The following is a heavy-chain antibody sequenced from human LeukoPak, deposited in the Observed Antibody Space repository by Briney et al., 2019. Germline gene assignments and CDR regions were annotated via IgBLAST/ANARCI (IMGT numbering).Heavy chain of an antibody. J-gene: IGHJ2*01. Sequence: PSETLSLTCAVSGDSITSSTCNWSWIRQPPGKGLEWIGEIYHSGSTNYNPSLKSRVTISVDKSKNQFSLKLSSVTAADTAVYYCARVGGSWSKLAGWYFDLWGRGTLVTVTS. CDR3: ARVGGSWSKLAGWYFDL. D-gene: IGHD3-16*01. CDR1: GDSITSSTC. CDR2: IYHSGST. V-gene: IGHV4-4*02.